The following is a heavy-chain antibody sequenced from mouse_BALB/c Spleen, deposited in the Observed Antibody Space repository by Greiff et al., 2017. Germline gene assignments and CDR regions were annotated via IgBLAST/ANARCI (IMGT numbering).Heavy chain of an antibody. Sequence: EVQLVESGPGLVKPSQSLSLTCTVTGYSITSDYAWNWIRQFPGNKLEWMGYISYSGSTSYNPSLKSRISITRDTSKNQFFLQLNSVTTEDTATYYCARRLGSGGFDYWGQGTTLTVSS. CDR2: ISYSGST. V-gene: IGHV3-2*02. CDR1: GYSITSDYA. J-gene: IGHJ2*01. D-gene: IGHD4-1*01. CDR3: ARRLGSGGFDY.